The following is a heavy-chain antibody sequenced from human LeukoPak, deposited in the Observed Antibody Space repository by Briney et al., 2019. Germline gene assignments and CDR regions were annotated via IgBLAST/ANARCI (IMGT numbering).Heavy chain of an antibody. J-gene: IGHJ6*02. Sequence: SVKVSCKASGGTFSSYTISWVRQAPGQGLEWMGRIIPILGIANYAQKFQGRVTITADKSTSTAYMELSSLRSEDTAVYYCAGGGWPHARGMDVWGQGTTVTVSS. CDR1: GGTFSSYT. D-gene: IGHD2-15*01. CDR2: IIPILGIA. V-gene: IGHV1-69*02. CDR3: AGGGWPHARGMDV.